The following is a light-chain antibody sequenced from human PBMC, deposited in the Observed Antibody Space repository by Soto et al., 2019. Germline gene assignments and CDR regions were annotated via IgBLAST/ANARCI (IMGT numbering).Light chain of an antibody. CDR1: QGISTY. J-gene: IGKJ4*01. Sequence: DIQMSQSQTSMSASVGDRVTITCRAGQGISTYLAWYQQKPRKAPKLLIYAASTLQSGVPSRFSGSGSGTDFTLTISSLQPEDFATYYCQQLHSYPLTFGGGTKVDIK. CDR2: AAS. CDR3: QQLHSYPLT. V-gene: IGKV1-9*01.